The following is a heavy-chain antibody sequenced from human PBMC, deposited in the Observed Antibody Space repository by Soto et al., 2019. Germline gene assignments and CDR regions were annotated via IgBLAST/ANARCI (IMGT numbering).Heavy chain of an antibody. V-gene: IGHV3-30-3*01. CDR3: AREDGIVGATSAFDY. Sequence: QVQLVESGGGVVQPGRSLRLSCAASGFTFSNYAMQWVRQAPGKGLEWVAVVSSEGGTQFYADSVKGRFTIYRDNAKTSLYLQMNSLRAEDTAVYYCAREDGIVGATSAFDYWGQGTLVTVSS. D-gene: IGHD1-26*01. J-gene: IGHJ4*02. CDR2: VSSEGGTQ. CDR1: GFTFSNYA.